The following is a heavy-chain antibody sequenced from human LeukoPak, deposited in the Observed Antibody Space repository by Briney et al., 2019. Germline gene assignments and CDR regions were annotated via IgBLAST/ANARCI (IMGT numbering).Heavy chain of an antibody. CDR2: INHSGST. CDR3: ATRGGYCSGGSCYHFDY. J-gene: IGHJ4*02. CDR1: GGSSSGYY. D-gene: IGHD2-15*01. V-gene: IGHV4-34*01. Sequence: SKTLSLTCAVYGGSSSGYYWSWIRQPPGKGLEWIGEINHSGSTNYNPSLKSRVTISVDTSKNQFSLKLSSVTAADTAVYYCATRGGYCSGGSCYHFDYWGQGTLVTVSS.